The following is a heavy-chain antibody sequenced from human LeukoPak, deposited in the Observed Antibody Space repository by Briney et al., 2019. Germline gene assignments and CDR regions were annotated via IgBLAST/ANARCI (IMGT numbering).Heavy chain of an antibody. Sequence: GGSLRLSCAASGFTFSSYEMNWVRQAPGKGLEWVSYISSSGSTIYYADSVKGRFTISRDNAKNSLYLQMNSLRAEDTAVYYCARPHYYGSGSYYGGYYFDYWGQGTLVTVSS. CDR2: ISSSGSTI. CDR1: GFTFSSYE. CDR3: ARPHYYGSGSYYGGYYFDY. V-gene: IGHV3-48*03. J-gene: IGHJ4*02. D-gene: IGHD3-10*01.